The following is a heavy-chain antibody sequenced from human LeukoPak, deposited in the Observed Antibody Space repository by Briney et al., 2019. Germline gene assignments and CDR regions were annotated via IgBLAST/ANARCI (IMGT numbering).Heavy chain of an antibody. Sequence: PGGSLRLSXAASGFPFTIYWMGWVRQAPGKGLEWLANIKQDGSAEHYADSVRGRFTISRDHAKISLYLQMKSLTAEDTAVYYCARDAGYYVHDLWGQGTLVTVSS. CDR1: GFPFTIYW. D-gene: IGHD3-10*02. V-gene: IGHV3-7*01. CDR3: ARDAGYYVHDL. CDR2: IKQDGSAE. J-gene: IGHJ5*02.